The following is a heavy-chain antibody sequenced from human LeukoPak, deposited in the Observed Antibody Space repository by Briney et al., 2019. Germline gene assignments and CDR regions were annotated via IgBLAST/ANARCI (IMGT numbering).Heavy chain of an antibody. Sequence: GGSLRLSCAASGFTFSSYGMHWVRQAPGKGLEWVAVIWYDGSNKYYADSVKGRFTISRDNSKNTLYLQMNSLRAEDTAVYYCAREGYYGAFDIWGQGTMVTVSS. J-gene: IGHJ3*02. CDR3: AREGYYGAFDI. D-gene: IGHD3-10*01. V-gene: IGHV3-33*01. CDR2: IWYDGSNK. CDR1: GFTFSSYG.